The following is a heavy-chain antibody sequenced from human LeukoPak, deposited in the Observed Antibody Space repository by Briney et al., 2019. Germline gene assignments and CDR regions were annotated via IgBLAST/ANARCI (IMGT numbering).Heavy chain of an antibody. V-gene: IGHV3-48*04. J-gene: IGHJ4*02. D-gene: IGHD2-8*01. CDR2: ISSSSSTI. CDR3: ARGEPIVLMVYANFDY. CDR1: GFTFSSYS. Sequence: GGSLRLSCAASGFTFSSYSMNWVRQAPGKGLEWVSYISSSSSTIYYADSVKGRFTISRDNAKNSLYLQMNSLRAEDTAVYYCARGEPIVLMVYANFDYWGQGTLVTVSS.